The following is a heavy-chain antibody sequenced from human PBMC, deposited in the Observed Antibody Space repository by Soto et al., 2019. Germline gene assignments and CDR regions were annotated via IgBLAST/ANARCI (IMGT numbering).Heavy chain of an antibody. Sequence: GGSLRLSCAASGFTFSSYVMSWVRQAPGKGLEWVSAMSGSGGSTSYADSVKGRFTISRDNSRSTLYLQMNGLRAEDTAVYYCAKGYNWNDHHFDYWGQGTLVTVSS. CDR3: AKGYNWNDHHFDY. CDR1: GFTFSSYV. D-gene: IGHD1-1*01. CDR2: MSGSGGST. J-gene: IGHJ4*02. V-gene: IGHV3-23*01.